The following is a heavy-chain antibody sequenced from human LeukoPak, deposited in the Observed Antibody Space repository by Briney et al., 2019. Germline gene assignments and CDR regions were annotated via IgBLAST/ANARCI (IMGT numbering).Heavy chain of an antibody. V-gene: IGHV1-8*02. CDR3: ARTLPYSGYSHGDY. D-gene: IGHD5-12*01. Sequence: ASVKVSCKASGYTFTSYYMHWVRQASGQGLEWMGWMNPNTGNTGYAQKFQGRVTMTRDTSINTAYMELSNLGSEDTAVYYCARTLPYSGYSHGDYWGQGTPVTVSS. J-gene: IGHJ4*02. CDR1: GYTFTSYY. CDR2: MNPNTGNT.